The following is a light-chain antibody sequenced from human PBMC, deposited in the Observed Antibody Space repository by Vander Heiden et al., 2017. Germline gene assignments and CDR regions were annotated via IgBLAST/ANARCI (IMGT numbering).Light chain of an antibody. Sequence: EIVMTQSPATLSVSPGERATLSCRASQTVSSNLAWYQQKPGQSPRLLIDGASTRATGIPAKFSGSGSGTEFALTISSLQSEDFAVYYCQQDNNWPYTFGQGTKLEIK. CDR2: GAS. V-gene: IGKV3-15*01. CDR3: QQDNNWPYT. CDR1: QTVSSN. J-gene: IGKJ2*01.